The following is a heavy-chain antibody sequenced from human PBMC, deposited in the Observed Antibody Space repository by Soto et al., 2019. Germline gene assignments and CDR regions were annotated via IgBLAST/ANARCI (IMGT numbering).Heavy chain of an antibody. D-gene: IGHD2-15*01. CDR1: GCTFSSYA. Sequence: QVQLVQSGAEVKKPGSSVKVSCKASGCTFSSYAISWVRQAPGQGLEWRGGIIRIFGTASYAQKFKGRVTNTTDESTSTADMELGSLRSEDTAVYYCAYSSYSYYGMDVWGQVTTVTVSS. CDR3: AYSSYSYYGMDV. J-gene: IGHJ6*02. V-gene: IGHV1-69*05. CDR2: IIRIFGTA.